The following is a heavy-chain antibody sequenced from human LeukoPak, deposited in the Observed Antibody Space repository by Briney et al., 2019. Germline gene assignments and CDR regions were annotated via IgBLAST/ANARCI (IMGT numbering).Heavy chain of an antibody. CDR1: GGSISSYY. D-gene: IGHD2-15*01. Sequence: SETLSLTCTVSGGSISSYYWSWIRQPPGKGLEWIGYIYYSGSTNYNPSLKSRVTISVDTSKNQFSLKLSSVTAADTAVYYCARGLRNYYYYYMDVWGKGTTVTVSS. J-gene: IGHJ6*03. CDR3: ARGLRNYYYYYMDV. CDR2: IYYSGST. V-gene: IGHV4-59*01.